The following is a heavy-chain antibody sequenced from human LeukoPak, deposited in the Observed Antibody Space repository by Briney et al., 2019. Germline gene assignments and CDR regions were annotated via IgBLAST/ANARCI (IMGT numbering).Heavy chain of an antibody. V-gene: IGHV3-7*01. J-gene: IGHJ4*02. CDR2: IKQDGSEK. CDR3: ARVSGTKRSSSSFDY. Sequence: GGSLRLSCAASGFTFSSYWRSWVRQAPGKGLEWVANIKQDGSEKYYVDSVKGRFTISRDNAKNSLYLQMNSLRAEDTAVYYCARVSGTKRSSSSFDYWGQGTLVTVSS. CDR1: GFTFSSYW. D-gene: IGHD6-6*01.